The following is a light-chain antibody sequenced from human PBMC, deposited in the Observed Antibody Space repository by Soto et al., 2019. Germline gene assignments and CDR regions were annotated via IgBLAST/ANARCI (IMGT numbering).Light chain of an antibody. CDR2: DNN. J-gene: IGLJ2*01. V-gene: IGLV1-40*01. CDR1: SSNVGATSD. CDR3: QSFDTSLSGSV. Sequence: QPVLTQPPSVSGAPGQRVTISCTVSSSNVGATSDVHWYQQLPGTAPKLLIYDNNNRPSGVPDRFSGSRSGTSASLVITGLQAEDEADYYCQSFDTSLSGSVFGGGTKLTVL.